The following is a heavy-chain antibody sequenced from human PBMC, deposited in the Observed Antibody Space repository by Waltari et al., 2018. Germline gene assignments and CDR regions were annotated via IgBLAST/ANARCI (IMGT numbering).Heavy chain of an antibody. D-gene: IGHD3-10*01. Sequence: QVQLVQSGAEVKKPGASVKVSCKASGYTFTSYYMHWVRQAPGQGLEWMGIINPSGGSTSYAQKFQGRVTMTRDTSTSTVYMELSSRRSEDTAVYYCARDRFRSYYGSGSYPFDIWGQGTMVTVSS. CDR1: GYTFTSYY. CDR3: ARDRFRSYYGSGSYPFDI. V-gene: IGHV1-46*01. CDR2: INPSGGST. J-gene: IGHJ3*02.